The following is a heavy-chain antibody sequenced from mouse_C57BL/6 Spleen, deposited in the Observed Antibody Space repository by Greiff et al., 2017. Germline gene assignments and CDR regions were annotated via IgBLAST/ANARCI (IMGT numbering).Heavy chain of an antibody. J-gene: IGHJ2*01. CDR2: IDPENGGT. CDR3: TSYCYGRDY. V-gene: IGHV14-4*01. CDR1: GFNIKADY. D-gene: IGHD1-1*01. Sequence: EVKLQESGAELVRPGASVKLSCTASGFNIKADYMHWVKQRPEQGLAWIGWIDPENGGTEYASKFQGTATITADTSSNTASLQLSSLTSEDTAVYYCTSYCYGRDYWGQGTTLTVSS.